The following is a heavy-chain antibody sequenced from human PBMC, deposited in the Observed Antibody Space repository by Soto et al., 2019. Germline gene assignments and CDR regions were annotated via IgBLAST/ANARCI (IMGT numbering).Heavy chain of an antibody. J-gene: IGHJ4*02. CDR1: GFTFSSYS. V-gene: IGHV3-48*02. Sequence: EVQLVESGGGLVQPGGSLRLSCAASGFTFSSYSMNWVRQAPGKGLEWVSYISSSSSTIYYADSVKGRFTISRDNAKNSLYLQMNSLRDEDTAVYYCARGPPYDFWSGYPYYFDYWGQGTLVTVSS. CDR2: ISSSSSTI. D-gene: IGHD3-3*01. CDR3: ARGPPYDFWSGYPYYFDY.